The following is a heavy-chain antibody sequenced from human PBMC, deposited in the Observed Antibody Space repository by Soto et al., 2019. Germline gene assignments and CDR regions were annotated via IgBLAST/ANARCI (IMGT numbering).Heavy chain of an antibody. CDR1: GYSFTNYW. D-gene: IGHD6-19*01. J-gene: IGHJ4*02. CDR2: THPGDSDT. CDR3: ARRQFVSGWYSLDY. V-gene: IGHV5-51*01. Sequence: PGASLKISCKGSGYSFTNYWIAWVRQMPGKGLEWMGITHPGDSDTRYSPSFQGQVTISADKSITTAYLQWSSLKASDTAIYYFARRQFVSGWYSLDYWGRGSLVTVSS.